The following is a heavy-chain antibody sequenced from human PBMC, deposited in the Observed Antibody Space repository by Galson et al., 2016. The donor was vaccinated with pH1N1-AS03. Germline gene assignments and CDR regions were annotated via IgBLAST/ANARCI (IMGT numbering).Heavy chain of an antibody. D-gene: IGHD4-17*01. CDR1: SISNYC. V-gene: IGHV4-59*01. CDR2: VYDSGNT. Sequence: SISNYCWSWIRQPPGKGLEWIGYVYDSGNTHYNPSLKSRVAMSVDTSKNQFSLKLMSVTTADTAVYYCTRSYYRDYGDPPGGYWGQGTLVTVSS. J-gene: IGHJ4*02. CDR3: TRSYYRDYGDPPGGY.